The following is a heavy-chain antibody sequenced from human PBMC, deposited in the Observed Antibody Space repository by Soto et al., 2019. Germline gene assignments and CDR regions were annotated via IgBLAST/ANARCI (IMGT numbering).Heavy chain of an antibody. J-gene: IGHJ4*02. CDR2: ISSNGGST. CDR3: VKDLLYCGGDCYSSTFGY. Sequence: GGSLRLSCSASGFTFSSYAMHWVRQAPGKGLEYVSAISSNGGSTYYADSVKGRFTISRDNSKNTLYLQMISLRAEDTAVYYCVKDLLYCGGDCYSSTFGYWGQGTLVTVSS. V-gene: IGHV3-64D*08. CDR1: GFTFSSYA. D-gene: IGHD2-21*02.